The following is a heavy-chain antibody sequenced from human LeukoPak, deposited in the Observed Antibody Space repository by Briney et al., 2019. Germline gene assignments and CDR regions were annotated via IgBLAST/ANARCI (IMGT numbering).Heavy chain of an antibody. J-gene: IGHJ5*02. CDR3: AHRQSTRLFDP. V-gene: IGHV2-5*01. CDR2: IYWNHDK. CDR1: GFSISTSGVG. Sequence: ESGPTLVKPTQTLTLTCTFSGFSISTSGVGVGWIRQPPGKALEWLALIYWNHDKRYSPSLKSRLTITKDTSKNQVVLTMTNMDPVDTATYYCAHRQSTRLFDPWGQGTLVTVSS.